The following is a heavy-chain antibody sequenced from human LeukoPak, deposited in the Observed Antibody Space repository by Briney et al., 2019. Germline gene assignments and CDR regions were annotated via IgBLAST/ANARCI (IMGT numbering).Heavy chain of an antibody. J-gene: IGHJ4*02. CDR2: INPSGGST. CDR1: GYTFTSYY. Sequence: ASVTVSCKASGYTFTSYYMHWVRQAPGQGLEWMGIINPSGGSTSYAQKFQGRVTMTRDMSTSTVYMELSSLRSEDTAVYYCARGSDYDFWSGYYTGMDGYFDYWGQGTLVTVSS. V-gene: IGHV1-46*01. CDR3: ARGSDYDFWSGYYTGMDGYFDY. D-gene: IGHD3-3*01.